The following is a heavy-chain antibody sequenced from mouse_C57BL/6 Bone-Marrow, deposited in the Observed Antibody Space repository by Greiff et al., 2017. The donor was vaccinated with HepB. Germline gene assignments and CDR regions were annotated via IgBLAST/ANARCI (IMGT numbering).Heavy chain of an antibody. Sequence: EVKLVESGGGLVQPGGSLKLSCAASGIDFSSYWMSWVRRAPRKGLEWIGEINPDTSTINYAPSLKDKFIISRDNAKNTLYLQMSKVRSEDTALYYCARPLYYSNYGYAMDYWGQGTSVTVSS. CDR3: ARPLYYSNYGYAMDY. D-gene: IGHD2-5*01. V-gene: IGHV4-1*01. CDR1: GIDFSSYW. CDR2: INPDTSTI. J-gene: IGHJ4*01.